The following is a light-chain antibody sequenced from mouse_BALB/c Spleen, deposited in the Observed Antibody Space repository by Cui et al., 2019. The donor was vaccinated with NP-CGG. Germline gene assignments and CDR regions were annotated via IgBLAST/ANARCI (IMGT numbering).Light chain of an antibody. V-gene: IGLV1*01. CDR3: ALWYSNHWV. CDR2: GTI. CDR1: TGAVTTGNS. Sequence: QAVVTQESALTTSPGETVTLTCRPSTGAVTTGNSANWVQEKPDHLFTGLIGGTINRAPGVPARFSGSLIGDKAALTITGAQTEDEAIYFCALWYSNHWVFGGGTKLTVL. J-gene: IGLJ1*01.